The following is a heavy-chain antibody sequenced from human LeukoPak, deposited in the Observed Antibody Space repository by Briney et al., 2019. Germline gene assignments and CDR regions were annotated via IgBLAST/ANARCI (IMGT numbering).Heavy chain of an antibody. J-gene: IGHJ4*02. Sequence: ASVKVSCKASGYTLTELSMHWVRRAPGKGLEWMGGSDPEYGETIYAQKFQGRVTMTEDTSTDTAYMELSSLRSEDTAVYYCATEGYNWNDALDYWGQGTLVTVSS. D-gene: IGHD1-20*01. CDR2: SDPEYGET. V-gene: IGHV1-24*01. CDR1: GYTLTELS. CDR3: ATEGYNWNDALDY.